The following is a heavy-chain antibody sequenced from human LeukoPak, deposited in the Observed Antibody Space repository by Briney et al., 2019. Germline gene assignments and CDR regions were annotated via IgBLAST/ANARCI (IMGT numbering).Heavy chain of an antibody. CDR3: ARIWGFGEDAFDI. Sequence: GGSLRLSCAASGFTFSSYWMSWVRQAPGKGLEWVANIKQDGSEKYYVDSVKGRFTISRDNAKNSLYLQMNSLRAEDTAVYYCARIWGFGEDAFDIWGQGTMVTVSS. J-gene: IGHJ3*02. V-gene: IGHV3-7*01. CDR1: GFTFSSYW. D-gene: IGHD3-10*01. CDR2: IKQDGSEK.